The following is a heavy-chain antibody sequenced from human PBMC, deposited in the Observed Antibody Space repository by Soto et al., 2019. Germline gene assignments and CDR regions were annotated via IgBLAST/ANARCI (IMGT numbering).Heavy chain of an antibody. CDR2: IYHSGST. J-gene: IGHJ3*02. CDR3: ARLGDFWSGYIRAHAFDI. D-gene: IGHD3-3*01. Sequence: QVQLQESGPGLVKPSGTLSLTCAVSGGSISSSNWWSWVRQPPGKGLEWIGEIYHSGSTNYNPSLKSRVTISVDKSKNQFSLKLSSVTAADTDVYYCARLGDFWSGYIRAHAFDIWGQGTMVTVSS. V-gene: IGHV4-4*02. CDR1: GGSISSSNW.